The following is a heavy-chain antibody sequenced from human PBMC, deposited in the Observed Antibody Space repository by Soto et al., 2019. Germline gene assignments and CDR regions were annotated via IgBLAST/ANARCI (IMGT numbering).Heavy chain of an antibody. V-gene: IGHV4-39*01. CDR2: VYYRGRS. Sequence: SETLSLTCTVSGGSVSNSKYYWGWIRQSPGKGLEWIGSVYYRGRSYSKSSVKSRVTISVDTSKNQFSLNLNSVTASDTAVYYCVSQRTSVLTQAYFDYWGPGALVTVSS. D-gene: IGHD2-8*01. J-gene: IGHJ4*02. CDR1: GGSVSNSKYY. CDR3: VSQRTSVLTQAYFDY.